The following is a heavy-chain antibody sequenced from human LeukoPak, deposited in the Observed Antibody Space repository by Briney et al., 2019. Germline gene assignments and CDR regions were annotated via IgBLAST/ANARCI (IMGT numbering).Heavy chain of an antibody. Sequence: SETLSLTCTVSGGSISSYYWSWIRQPPGKGLEWIGYIYYSGSTNYNPSLKSRVTISVDTSKNQFSLKLSSVTAADTAVYYCATFGGPSSTYYFDYWGQGTLVTVSS. D-gene: IGHD3-10*01. CDR3: ATFGGPSSTYYFDY. CDR2: IYYSGST. CDR1: GGSISSYY. V-gene: IGHV4-59*01. J-gene: IGHJ4*02.